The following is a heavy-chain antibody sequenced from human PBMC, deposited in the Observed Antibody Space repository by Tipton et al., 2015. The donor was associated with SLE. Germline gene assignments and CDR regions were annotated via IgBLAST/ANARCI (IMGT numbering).Heavy chain of an antibody. CDR2: ISSSSSYI. CDR1: GFTFSSYS. D-gene: IGHD6-13*01. CDR3: ARDGARIAAAQYYFDY. J-gene: IGHJ4*02. V-gene: IGHV3-21*01. Sequence: LSLTCAASGFTFSSYSMNWVRQAPGKGLEWVSSISSSSSYIYYADSVKGRFTISSDNAKNSLYLQMNSLRAEDTAVYYCARDGARIAAAQYYFDYWGQGTLVTVSS.